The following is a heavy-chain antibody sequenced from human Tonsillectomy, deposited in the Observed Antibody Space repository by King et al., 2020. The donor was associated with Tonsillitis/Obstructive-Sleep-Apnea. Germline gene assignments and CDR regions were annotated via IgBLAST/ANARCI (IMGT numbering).Heavy chain of an antibody. CDR2: IYYSGST. CDR3: ARSTNYDFWSGYYLGYYFDY. CDR1: FGSISSYY. J-gene: IGHJ4*02. Sequence: MQLQESGPGLVKPSETLSLTCTVSFGSISSYYWSWIRQPPGQGLEWIGYIYYSGSTNSNPSLKRRVTISVDTSKNQFSLNLSSVTAADTAVYYCARSTNYDFWSGYYLGYYFDYWGQGTLVTVSS. D-gene: IGHD3-3*01. V-gene: IGHV4-59*01.